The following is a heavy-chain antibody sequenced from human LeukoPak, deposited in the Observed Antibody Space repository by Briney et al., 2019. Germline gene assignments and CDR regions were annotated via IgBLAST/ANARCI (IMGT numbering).Heavy chain of an antibody. D-gene: IGHD6-19*01. Sequence: GALRLSLAGSGFTFRSHGMDWVRQAPGEGLEWVSGITGGGTTYYADSVKGRVTISRDNSKNTLYLQMNSLRAEDTAVYYCAKDRHWLALDDWGQGTLVTVSS. J-gene: IGHJ4*02. CDR3: AKDRHWLALDD. CDR1: GFTFRSHG. V-gene: IGHV3-23*01. CDR2: ITGGGTT.